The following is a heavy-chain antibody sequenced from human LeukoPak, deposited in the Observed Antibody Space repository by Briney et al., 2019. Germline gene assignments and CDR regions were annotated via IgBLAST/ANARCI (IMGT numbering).Heavy chain of an antibody. CDR3: ARAGYYGSGSYQNWFDP. D-gene: IGHD3-10*01. V-gene: IGHV3-74*01. CDR2: INSDGSST. CDR1: AFIFSGHW. Sequence: GGSLRLSCEGSAFIFSGHWMNWVRQAPGKGLVWVSRINSDGSSTSYADSVKGRFTISRDNAKNTLYLQMNSLRAEDTAVYYCARAGYYGSGSYQNWFDPWGQGTLVTVSS. J-gene: IGHJ5*02.